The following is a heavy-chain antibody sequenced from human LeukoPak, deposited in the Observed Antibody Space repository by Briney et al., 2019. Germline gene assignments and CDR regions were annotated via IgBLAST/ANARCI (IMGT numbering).Heavy chain of an antibody. CDR3: ARQLSSGWHHAAFDI. J-gene: IGHJ3*02. D-gene: IGHD6-19*01. CDR2: IYPGGSGI. CDR1: GYSFTNYW. V-gene: IGHV5-51*01. Sequence: GESLKISCKGSGYSFTNYWIGWVRQMPGKGLEWRGIIYPGGSGIRYSPSFQGQFTISADKSINTAFLQWSSLRASDTAMYYCARQLSSGWHHAAFDIWGLGTLVTVSS.